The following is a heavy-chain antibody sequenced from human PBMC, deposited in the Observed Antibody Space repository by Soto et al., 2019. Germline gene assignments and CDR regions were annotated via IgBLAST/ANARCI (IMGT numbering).Heavy chain of an antibody. CDR2: ISAYNGNT. CDR3: ARDSSGWDHDAFDI. CDR1: GYTFTSYG. V-gene: IGHV1-18*01. Sequence: ASVKVSCKASGYTFTSYGISWVRQAPGQGLEWMGWISAYNGNTNYAQKPQGRATMTTDTSTSTAYMELRSLRSDDTAVYYCARDSSGWDHDAFDIWGQGTMVTVSS. D-gene: IGHD6-19*01. J-gene: IGHJ3*02.